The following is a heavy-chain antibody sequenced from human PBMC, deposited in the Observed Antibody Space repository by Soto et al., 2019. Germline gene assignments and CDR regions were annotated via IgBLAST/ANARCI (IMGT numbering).Heavy chain of an antibody. CDR1: GISLDSAW. CDR2: AKRKAAGGAI. Sequence: EVQLVESGGGLVKPGGSLRLSCVVSGISLDSAWINWVRQAPGKGLEWVAQAKRKAAGGAIDYAAPVKGRFTISRDDSRNMAYLQMNSLKIEDTAPYYCTTGYGSDWYGWGQGTLVTVSS. J-gene: IGHJ4*02. CDR3: TTGYGSDWYG. V-gene: IGHV3-15*01. D-gene: IGHD6-19*01.